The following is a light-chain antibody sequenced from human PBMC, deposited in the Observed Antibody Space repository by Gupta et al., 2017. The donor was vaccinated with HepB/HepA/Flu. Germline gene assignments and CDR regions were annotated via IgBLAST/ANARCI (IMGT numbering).Light chain of an antibody. CDR2: RNN. J-gene: IGLJ2*01. V-gene: IGLV1-47*01. CDR3: AAWDDSLWGL. Sequence: QSVLTQPPSASGTPGQRVTISCSGSSSDIGTYNVYWYQQVPGTAPKLLIYRNNQRPSGVPDRFSGSKSGTSASLAISGLRSEDEADYYCAAWDDSLWGLFGGGTKLTVL. CDR1: SSDIGTYN.